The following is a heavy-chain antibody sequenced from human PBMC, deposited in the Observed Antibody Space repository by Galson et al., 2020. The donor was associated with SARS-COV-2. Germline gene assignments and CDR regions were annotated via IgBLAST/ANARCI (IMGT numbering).Heavy chain of an antibody. CDR2: IYHRGNS. CDR1: GDSISSNYC. J-gene: IGHJ5*02. Sequence: SQTPSLTCAVPGDSISSNYCWNCLRQPPGKGLEWSGKIYHRGNSIHNPSLESRVTISIDKSRNQFSLRLNSVTAAETAVYYCARSDTLQGHLPIDLWGQGTLVTVSS. CDR3: ARSDTLQGHLPIDL. V-gene: IGHV4-4*02.